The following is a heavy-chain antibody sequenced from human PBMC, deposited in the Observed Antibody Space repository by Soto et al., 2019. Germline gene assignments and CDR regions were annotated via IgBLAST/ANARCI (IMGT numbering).Heavy chain of an antibody. D-gene: IGHD3-10*01. J-gene: IGHJ4*02. Sequence: ASVKVSCKVSGYTLTELSMHWVRQAPGKGLEWMGGFDPEDGETIYAQKFQGRVTMTEDTSTDTAYMELSSLRSEDTAVYYCATGRYYGSGRDYWGQGTLVTVSS. V-gene: IGHV1-24*01. CDR2: FDPEDGET. CDR3: ATGRYYGSGRDY. CDR1: GYTLTELS.